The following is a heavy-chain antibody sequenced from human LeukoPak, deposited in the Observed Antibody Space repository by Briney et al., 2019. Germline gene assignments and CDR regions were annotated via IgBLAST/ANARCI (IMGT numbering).Heavy chain of an antibody. V-gene: IGHV3-72*01. CDR2: TRDKANSYST. J-gene: IGHJ3*02. CDR1: GFTFSDHY. CDR3: VRVGRGGFFDI. Sequence: PGGSLRLSCAATGFTFSDHYMDWVRQAPGKGLEWVGRTRDKANSYSTGYAASVEGRFTVSREDSRNSLYLQMNSLKTEDTAVYYCVRVGRGGFFDIWGQGTMVTVFS. D-gene: IGHD3-16*01.